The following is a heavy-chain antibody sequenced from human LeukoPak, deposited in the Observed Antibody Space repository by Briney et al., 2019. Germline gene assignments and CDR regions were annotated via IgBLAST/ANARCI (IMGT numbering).Heavy chain of an antibody. D-gene: IGHD2-2*01. V-gene: IGHV3-21*01. CDR3: ARKLVPAAMASGYYYYYMDV. CDR2: ISSSSSYI. CDR1: GFTFSSYS. J-gene: IGHJ6*03. Sequence: GGSLRLSCAASGFTFSSYSMNWVRQAPGKGLEWVSSISSSSSYIYYADSVKGRFTISRDNAKNSLYLQMNSLRAEDTAVYYCARKLVPAAMASGYYYYYMDVWGKGTTVTVSS.